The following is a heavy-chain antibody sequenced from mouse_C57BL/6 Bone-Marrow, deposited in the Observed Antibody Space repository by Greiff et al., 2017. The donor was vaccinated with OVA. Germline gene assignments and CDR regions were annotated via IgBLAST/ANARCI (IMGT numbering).Heavy chain of an antibody. CDR1: GYSFTGYY. V-gene: IGHV1-42*01. CDR2: INPSTGGT. Sequence: VQLQQSGPELVKPGASVKISCKASGYSFTGYYMNWVKQSPEKSLEWIGEINPSTGGTTYNQKFKAKATLTVDKSSSTAYMQLKSLTSEDSAVYSCARYGYFDVWGTGTTVTVSS. J-gene: IGHJ1*03. CDR3: ARYGYFDV.